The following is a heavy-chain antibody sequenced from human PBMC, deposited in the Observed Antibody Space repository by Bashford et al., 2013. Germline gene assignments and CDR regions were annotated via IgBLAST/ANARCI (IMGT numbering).Heavy chain of an antibody. CDR1: GFTFDNYA. J-gene: IGHJ3*02. Sequence: SGGSLRLSCAASGFTFDNYAMHWVRQAPGKGLEWVSGINWNSNNIVYADSVKGRFTISRDNAKNSLYLQMNSLRAEDTALYYCAKVLRTGRAFDMWGQGTMVTVSS. V-gene: IGHV3-9*01. CDR3: AKVLRTGRAFDM. CDR2: INWNSNNI. D-gene: IGHD5/OR15-5a*01.